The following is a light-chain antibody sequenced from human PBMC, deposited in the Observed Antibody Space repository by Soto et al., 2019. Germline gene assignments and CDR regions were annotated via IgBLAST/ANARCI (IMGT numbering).Light chain of an antibody. J-gene: IGKJ1*01. Sequence: TGRTQYPATLSVSPGGGVTGSCRASQSVSSNLACYQHKVGQAPRLLIYGASTRATGIPARFSGSGSGTEFTLTSSSLQSADCAAFYCQQYNNWPPWTFGQGTKVDI. CDR1: QSVSSN. V-gene: IGKV3-15*01. CDR3: QQYNNWPPWT. CDR2: GAS.